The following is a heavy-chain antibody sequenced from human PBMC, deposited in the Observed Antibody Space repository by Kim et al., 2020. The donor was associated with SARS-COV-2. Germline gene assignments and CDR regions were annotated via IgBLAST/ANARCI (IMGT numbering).Heavy chain of an antibody. Sequence: SETLSLTCTVSGGSISSGGYYWSWIRQHPGKGLEWIGYIYYSGSTYYNPSLKSRVTISVDTSKNQFSLKLSSVTAADTAVYYCARDRVRGYSYGEDWFDPWGQGTLVTVSS. CDR3: ARDRVRGYSYGEDWFDP. D-gene: IGHD5-18*01. J-gene: IGHJ5*02. CDR1: GGSISSGGYY. V-gene: IGHV4-31*03. CDR2: IYYSGST.